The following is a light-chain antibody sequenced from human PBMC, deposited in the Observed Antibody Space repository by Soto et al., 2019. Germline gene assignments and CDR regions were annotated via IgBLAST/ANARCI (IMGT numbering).Light chain of an antibody. CDR2: AAS. CDR3: QQSYSIPYT. Sequence: DIQMTQSPSSLSASVGDRVSITCRANQTIRNFLQWYQQKPGKVPKFLIYAASSLVDGVPSRLSGSGSGADFTLTISSLQPEDFATYYCQQSYSIPYTFGQGTKLDIK. CDR1: QTIRNF. J-gene: IGKJ2*01. V-gene: IGKV1-39*01.